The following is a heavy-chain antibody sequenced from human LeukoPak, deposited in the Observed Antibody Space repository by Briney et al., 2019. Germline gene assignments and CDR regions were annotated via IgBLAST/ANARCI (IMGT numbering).Heavy chain of an antibody. V-gene: IGHV1-2*02. D-gene: IGHD6-13*01. Sequence: ASVKVSCKASVYTFTGYYMHWVRQAPGQGLEWMGWINPNSGCTNYAQKFQGRVTMTTDTSTSTAYMELRSLRSDDTAVYYCARSFWCSYSSSCELAYWGQGTLVTVSS. CDR1: VYTFTGYY. CDR3: ARSFWCSYSSSCELAY. CDR2: INPNSGCT. J-gene: IGHJ4*02.